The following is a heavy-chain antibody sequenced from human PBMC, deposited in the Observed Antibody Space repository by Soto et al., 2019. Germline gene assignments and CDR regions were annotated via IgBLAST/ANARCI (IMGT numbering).Heavy chain of an antibody. D-gene: IGHD2-2*01. Sequence: GGSLRLSCAASGFTFSSYAMSWVRQAPGKGLEWVSAISGSGGSTYYADSVKGRFTISRDNSKNTLYLQMNSLRAEDTAVYYCAKVKIVVVPAAIRRGYFDYWGQGTLVTVS. CDR3: AKVKIVVVPAAIRRGYFDY. CDR1: GFTFSSYA. J-gene: IGHJ4*02. CDR2: ISGSGGST. V-gene: IGHV3-23*01.